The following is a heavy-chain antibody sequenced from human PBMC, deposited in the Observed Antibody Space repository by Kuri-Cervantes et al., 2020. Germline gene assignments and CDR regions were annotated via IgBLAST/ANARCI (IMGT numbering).Heavy chain of an antibody. J-gene: IGHJ6*03. V-gene: IGHV4-39*07. CDR2: IYYSGST. D-gene: IGHD2-2*01. CDR1: GGSISSSSYY. Sequence: SETLSLTCTVSGGSISSSSYYWGWIRQPPGKGLDWIASIYYSGSTYYNPSLKSRVTISVDTSKSQFSLKLTSVTAADTAVYYCARADPDCSSASCYLPSGRHYYYYYMDVWGKGTTVTVSS. CDR3: ARADPDCSSASCYLPSGRHYYYYYMDV.